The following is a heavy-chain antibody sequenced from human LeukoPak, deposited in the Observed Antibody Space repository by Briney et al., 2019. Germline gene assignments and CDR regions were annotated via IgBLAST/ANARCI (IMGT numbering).Heavy chain of an antibody. CDR2: IYYSGST. V-gene: IGHV4-61*05. CDR1: GGSISSSSYY. CDR3: ARAGYCSSTSCYVNFDY. Sequence: PSETLSLTCTVSGGSISSSSYYWSWIRQSPGKGLEWIGYIYYSGSTNYNPSLKSRVTISVDTSKNQFSLKLSSVTAADTAVYYCARAGYCSSTSCYVNFDYWGQGTLVTVSS. J-gene: IGHJ4*02. D-gene: IGHD2-2*01.